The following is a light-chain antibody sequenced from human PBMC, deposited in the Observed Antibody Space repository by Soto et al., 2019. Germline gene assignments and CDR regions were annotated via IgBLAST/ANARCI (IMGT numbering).Light chain of an antibody. V-gene: IGKV4-1*01. CDR2: WAS. CDR3: QQYYSSPWT. J-gene: IGKJ1*01. Sequence: DIVMTLSPGSLAVSLGERATINCKSSQSVLYSSNNKNYLAWYQQKPGQPPKLLIYWASTRESGVPDRFSGSGSATDFTLTISSLQAEDVAVYYCQQYYSSPWTFGQGTKVEIK. CDR1: QSVLYSSNNKNY.